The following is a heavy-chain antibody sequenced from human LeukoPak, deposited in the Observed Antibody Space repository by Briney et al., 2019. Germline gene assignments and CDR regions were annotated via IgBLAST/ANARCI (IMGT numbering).Heavy chain of an antibody. CDR2: LSYGGSP. J-gene: IGHJ4*02. CDR1: GGSISSSNYY. D-gene: IGHD2-21*02. V-gene: IGHV4-39*01. CDR3: ARLKSYCGGDCYPDQFHN. Sequence: SETLSLTCTVSGGSISSSNYYWGWVRQPPGKGLEWIGSLSYGGSPYHNPSLTSRLTISVDTSKNQFSLKLRSVAAADTAVYYCARLKSYCGGDCYPDQFHNWGQGTLVTVSS.